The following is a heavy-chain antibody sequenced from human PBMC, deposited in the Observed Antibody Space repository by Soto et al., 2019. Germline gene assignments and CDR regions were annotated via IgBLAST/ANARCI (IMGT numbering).Heavy chain of an antibody. CDR1: GGTFSSYA. J-gene: IGHJ6*02. Sequence: SVKVSCKASGGTFSSYAISWVRQAPGQGLEWMGGIIPIFGTANYAQKFQGRVTITADESTSTAYMELSSLRSEDTAVYYCARERSSSSWYRDYYFYYGMDVWGQGTTVTVSS. V-gene: IGHV1-69*13. CDR2: IIPIFGTA. CDR3: ARERSSSSWYRDYYFYYGMDV. D-gene: IGHD6-13*01.